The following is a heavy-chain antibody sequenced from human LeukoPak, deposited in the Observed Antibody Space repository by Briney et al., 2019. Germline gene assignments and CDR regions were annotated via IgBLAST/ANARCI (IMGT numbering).Heavy chain of an antibody. CDR2: IYYSGST. J-gene: IGHJ4*02. CDR3: ARAGIPLGGFWYFAY. CDR1: GGSISSYY. D-gene: IGHD3-16*01. V-gene: IGHV4-59*01. Sequence: SETLSLTCTVSGGSISSYYWSWLRQPPAKGLEGIGYIYYSGSTNYNPSLKSRVTISVDTFKNQFSLKLSSVTAADTAVYYCARAGIPLGGFWYFAYWGQGTLVTVSS.